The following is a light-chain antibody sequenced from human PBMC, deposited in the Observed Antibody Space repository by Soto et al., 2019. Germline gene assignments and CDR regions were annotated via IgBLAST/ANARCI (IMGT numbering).Light chain of an antibody. J-gene: IGKJ4*01. V-gene: IGKV1-5*01. Sequence: DIQMTQSPSTLSASVGDRVTITCRASQSISSWLAWYQQKPGKAPKLLIFHASSLESGVPSRFSGSGSGTEFTLTISSLQPDDFATYYFQHYNTNSPLTFGGGTKVQIK. CDR3: QHYNTNSPLT. CDR2: HAS. CDR1: QSISSW.